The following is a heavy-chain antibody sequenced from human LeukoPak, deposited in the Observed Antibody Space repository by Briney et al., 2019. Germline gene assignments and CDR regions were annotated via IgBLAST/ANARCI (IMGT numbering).Heavy chain of an antibody. J-gene: IGHJ4*02. Sequence: GGSLRLSCVASGFTFSTYGIQWVRQAPGKGLEWVAVVLYGGTNKYYADSVKGRFTISSDNSQNTLYLQMNSLRVEDTAVYHCARVFKGRYYFDYWGQGTLVTVSS. V-gene: IGHV3-33*01. CDR3: ARVFKGRYYFDY. CDR1: GFTFSTYG. CDR2: VLYGGTNK.